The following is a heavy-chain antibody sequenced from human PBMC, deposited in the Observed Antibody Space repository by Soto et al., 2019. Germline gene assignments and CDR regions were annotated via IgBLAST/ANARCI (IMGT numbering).Heavy chain of an antibody. CDR3: ARWQRSSNAYYYYYGMDV. Sequence: ASVKVSCKASGGTFSSYAISWVRQAPGQGLEWMGGIIPIFGTANCAQKFQGRVTITADKSTSTAYMELSSLRSEDTAVYYCARWQRSSNAYYYYYGMDVWGQGTTVTVSS. D-gene: IGHD2-2*01. V-gene: IGHV1-69*06. CDR1: GGTFSSYA. CDR2: IIPIFGTA. J-gene: IGHJ6*02.